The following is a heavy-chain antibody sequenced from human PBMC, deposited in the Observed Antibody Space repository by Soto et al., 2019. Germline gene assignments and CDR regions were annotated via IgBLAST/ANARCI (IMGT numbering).Heavy chain of an antibody. CDR2: IDYSGGS. V-gene: IGHV4-30-4*01. D-gene: IGHD2-2*02. J-gene: IGHJ3*02. CDR1: GGSISSGDYY. Sequence: VALPCPVSGGSISSGDYYWRWIRQPPGKGLEWIGYIDYSGGSYYNPALKGRVSISVDTSKNQFSLKLSPVTAADTAVYYCAREDAIGRAFDIWGQGTMVHVSS. CDR3: AREDAIGRAFDI.